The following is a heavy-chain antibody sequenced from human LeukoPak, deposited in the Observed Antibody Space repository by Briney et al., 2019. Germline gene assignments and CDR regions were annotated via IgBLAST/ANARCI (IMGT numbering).Heavy chain of an antibody. V-gene: IGHV1-69*05. CDR3: GYSSSRLDGWFDP. Sequence: PGRSLRLSCAASGFTFSSYGMHWVRQAPGKGLEWVGGIIPIFGTANYAQKFQGRVTITTDESMSTAYMELSSLRSEDTAVYYCGYSSSRLDGWFDPWGQGTLVTVSS. CDR1: GFTFSSYG. CDR2: IIPIFGTA. J-gene: IGHJ5*02. D-gene: IGHD6-6*01.